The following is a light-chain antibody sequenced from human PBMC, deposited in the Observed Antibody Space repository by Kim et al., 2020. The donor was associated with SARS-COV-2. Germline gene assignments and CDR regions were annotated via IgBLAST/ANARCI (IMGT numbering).Light chain of an antibody. CDR1: KLGDRY. V-gene: IGLV3-1*01. Sequence: VAHGQAASITCSGDKLGDRYACWYQQKPGPSPVLVIYQDSKRPSGIPERFSGSNSGNTATLSISGTQTMDEADYFCQAWDSSTGVFGGGTQLTVL. CDR3: QAWDSSTGV. J-gene: IGLJ3*02. CDR2: QDS.